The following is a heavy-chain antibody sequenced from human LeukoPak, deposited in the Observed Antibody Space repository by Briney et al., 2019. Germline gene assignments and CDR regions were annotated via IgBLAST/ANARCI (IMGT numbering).Heavy chain of an antibody. J-gene: IGHJ4*02. CDR2: VGGSGDST. Sequence: GGSLRLSCVASGFTFSSYAMSWVRQAPGKGLECVSTVGGSGDSTYYADSVKGRFTISRDNSKNTLYLQMHSLTADDSAVYYCAKGTIYYDILDYWGQGTLVTVSS. CDR3: AKGTIYYDILDY. V-gene: IGHV3-23*01. CDR1: GFTFSSYA. D-gene: IGHD3-9*01.